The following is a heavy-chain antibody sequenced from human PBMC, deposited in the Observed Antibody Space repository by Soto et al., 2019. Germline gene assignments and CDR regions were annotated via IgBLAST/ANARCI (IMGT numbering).Heavy chain of an antibody. CDR1: GFTFPSYA. Sequence: PGGSLRLSCAASGFTFPSYAMNWFRQAPGQGLEWVSTISGGGGGTDYADSAKGRFIISRDNSKNTLYLQMNSLRAEDTAVYYCAKSGDTAMVFGYWGQGTLVTVSS. CDR3: AKSGDTAMVFGY. CDR2: ISGGGGGT. V-gene: IGHV3-23*01. D-gene: IGHD5-18*01. J-gene: IGHJ4*02.